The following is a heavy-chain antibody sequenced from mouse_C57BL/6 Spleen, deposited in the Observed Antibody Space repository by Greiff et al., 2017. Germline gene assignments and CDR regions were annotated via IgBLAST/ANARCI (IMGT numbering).Heavy chain of an antibody. Sequence: EVKLVESGGGLVKPGGSLKLSCAASGFTFSDYGMHWVRQAPEKGWEWVAYISSGSSTIYYADTVKGRFTISRDNAKNTLFLQMTSLRSEDTAMYYCAGGLTGDYWGQGTTRTVSS. J-gene: IGHJ2*01. D-gene: IGHD3-3*01. V-gene: IGHV5-17*01. CDR2: ISSGSSTI. CDR3: AGGLTGDY. CDR1: GFTFSDYG.